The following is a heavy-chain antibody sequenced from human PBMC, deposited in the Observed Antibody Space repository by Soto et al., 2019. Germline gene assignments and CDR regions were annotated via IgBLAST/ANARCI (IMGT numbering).Heavy chain of an antibody. CDR1: GGSFSGYY. V-gene: IGHV4-34*01. CDR3: ARGGAAAGSITPWITPRYNWFDP. J-gene: IGHJ5*02. Sequence: SETLSLTCAVYGGSFSGYYWSWIRQPPGKGLEWIGEINHSGSTNYNPSLKSRVTISVDTSKNQFSLKLSSVTAADTAVYYCARGGAAAGSITPWITPRYNWFDPWGQGTLVTV. D-gene: IGHD6-13*01. CDR2: INHSGST.